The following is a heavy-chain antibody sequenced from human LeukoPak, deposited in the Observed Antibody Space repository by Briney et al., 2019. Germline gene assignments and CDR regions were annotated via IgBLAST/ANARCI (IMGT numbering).Heavy chain of an antibody. Sequence: GGSLRLSCAASGFTFSSYWMHWVRQAPGKGLMWVSRIDTDGSNTNYADSVEGRFTISRDNAKYTLYLQMNSLRAEDTAVYYCARGLLGIDFWGQGTLVTVSS. CDR2: IDTDGSNT. D-gene: IGHD2-8*02. CDR1: GFTFSSYW. CDR3: ARGLLGIDF. J-gene: IGHJ4*02. V-gene: IGHV3-74*01.